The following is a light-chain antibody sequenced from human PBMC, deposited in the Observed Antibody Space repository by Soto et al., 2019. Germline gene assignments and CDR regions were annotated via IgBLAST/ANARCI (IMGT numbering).Light chain of an antibody. J-gene: IGKJ1*01. CDR2: DAS. CDR3: QHYYSNSPWT. Sequence: DIPMTQSPSTLSASVGDRVTITCRASRSISPYLAWYQQKPGRAPKLLIYDASSLESGVPSRFSGSESGTEFTLTISSLQPDDFATYYCQHYYSNSPWTFGQGTKVEIK. CDR1: RSISPY. V-gene: IGKV1-5*01.